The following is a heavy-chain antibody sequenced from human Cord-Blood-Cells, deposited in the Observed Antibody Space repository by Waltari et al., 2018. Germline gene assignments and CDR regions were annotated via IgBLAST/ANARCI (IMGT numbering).Heavy chain of an antibody. D-gene: IGHD6-6*01. V-gene: IGHV4-34*01. CDR2: INHSGIT. J-gene: IGHJ4*02. CDR3: ARLATAARFPYYFDY. CDR1: GGSFSGYY. Sequence: QVQLQQWGAGLLKPSETLSLTCAVYGGSFSGYYWSWIRQPPGKGLEWSGEINHSGITNFTPTLTSRVTISVDTSKNQFSLKLSAVTAADTAVYYCARLATAARFPYYFDYWGQGTLVTVSS.